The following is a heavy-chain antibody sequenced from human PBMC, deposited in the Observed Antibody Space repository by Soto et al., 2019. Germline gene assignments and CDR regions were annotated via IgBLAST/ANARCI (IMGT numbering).Heavy chain of an antibody. V-gene: IGHV3-74*01. J-gene: IGHJ4*02. CDR2: ISGDGVTT. CDR1: GFPFSSYW. D-gene: IGHD3-9*01. Sequence: EVQLVESGGDLVQRGGSLRLSCAASGFPFSSYWMHWVRHTPGKGLDWVARISGDGVTTYYAYSVTGRFTVSRDNAKNTLSLQISGLRAEDTAVYYCAREYYGLLTGYYTDYWGQGTLGSVYS. CDR3: AREYYGLLTGYYTDY.